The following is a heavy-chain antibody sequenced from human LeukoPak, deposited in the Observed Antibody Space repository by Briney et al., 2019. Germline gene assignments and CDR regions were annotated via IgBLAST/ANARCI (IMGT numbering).Heavy chain of an antibody. CDR1: GFTFSSYW. V-gene: IGHV3-7*01. CDR2: IKQDGSEK. Sequence: SGGSLRLSCAASGFTFSSYWMSWVRQAPGKGLEWVANIKQDGSEKYYVDSVKGRFTISRDNAKNSLYLQMNSLRAEDTAVYYCARENDFWSGNWFDPWGQGTLVTVSS. CDR3: ARENDFWSGNWFDP. D-gene: IGHD3-3*01. J-gene: IGHJ5*02.